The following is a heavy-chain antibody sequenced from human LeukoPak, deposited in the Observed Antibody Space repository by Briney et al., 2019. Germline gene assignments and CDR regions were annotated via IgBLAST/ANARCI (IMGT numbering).Heavy chain of an antibody. J-gene: IGHJ4*02. V-gene: IGHV4-59*08. D-gene: IGHD6-19*01. Sequence: PSETLSHTCTGSGGSISSYYWSWIRQPPGKGLEWIGYIYYSGSTNYNPSLKSRVTISVDTSKNQFSLKLSSVTAADTAVYYCARHEGSGWYYFDYWGQGTLVTVSS. CDR2: IYYSGST. CDR3: ARHEGSGWYYFDY. CDR1: GGSISSYY.